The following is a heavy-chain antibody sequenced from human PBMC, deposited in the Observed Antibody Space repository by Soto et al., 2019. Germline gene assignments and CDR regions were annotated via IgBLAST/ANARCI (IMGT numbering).Heavy chain of an antibody. Sequence: GSLRLSCEASGITFSRHWMTWVRQAPCKGLEWVANINEDGSEKFYVDSVKGRFTISRDNVKNSLFLQMNDLRAEDTAVYHCASRPSDVKYYGVFDYWGQGTVVTVSS. CDR3: ASRPSDVKYYGVFDY. CDR1: GITFSRHW. J-gene: IGHJ4*02. V-gene: IGHV3-7*03. D-gene: IGHD3-3*01. CDR2: INEDGSEK.